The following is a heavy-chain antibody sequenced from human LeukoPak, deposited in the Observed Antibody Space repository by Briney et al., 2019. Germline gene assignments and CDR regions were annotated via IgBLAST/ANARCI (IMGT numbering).Heavy chain of an antibody. CDR3: ARLAYDSSGYCVY. Sequence: GWIGAYNGTTNYAQQLQGRVTMTTDTSTSTAYMELRSLRSDDTAVYYCARLAYDSSGYCVYWGQGTLVTVSS. J-gene: IGHJ4*02. D-gene: IGHD3-22*01. CDR2: IGAYNGTT. V-gene: IGHV1-18*01.